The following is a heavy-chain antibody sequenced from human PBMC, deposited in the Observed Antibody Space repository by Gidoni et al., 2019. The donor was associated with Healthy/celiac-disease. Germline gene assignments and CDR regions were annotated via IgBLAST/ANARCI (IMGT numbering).Heavy chain of an antibody. D-gene: IGHD3-9*01. CDR3: ARRGYYDILTGYFGDGWFDP. V-gene: IGHV5-10-1*03. J-gene: IGHJ5*02. CDR2: IDPSDSYT. Sequence: EVQLVQSGAEVKKPGESLRISCKGSGYSFTSYWISWVRQMPGKGLEWMGRIDPSDSYTNYSPSFQGHVTISADKSISTAYLQWSSLKASDTAMYYCARRGYYDILTGYFGDGWFDPWGQGTLVTVSS. CDR1: GYSFTSYW.